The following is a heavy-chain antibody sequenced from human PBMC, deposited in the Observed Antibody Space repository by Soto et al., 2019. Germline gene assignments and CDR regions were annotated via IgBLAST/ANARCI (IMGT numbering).Heavy chain of an antibody. CDR2: ISGDGDT. J-gene: IGHJ4*02. Sequence: GGSLRLSCAASGFTFSRCAMSWVRQAPGKGLEWVSVISGDGDTYYADSVKGWFTISRDNSKNTLYLQMNSLRAEDTAVFYCAKARQDIAVVSQVSVDYWGQGTLVTVSS. V-gene: IGHV3-23*01. CDR3: AKARQDIAVVSQVSVDY. CDR1: GFTFSRCA. D-gene: IGHD2-15*01.